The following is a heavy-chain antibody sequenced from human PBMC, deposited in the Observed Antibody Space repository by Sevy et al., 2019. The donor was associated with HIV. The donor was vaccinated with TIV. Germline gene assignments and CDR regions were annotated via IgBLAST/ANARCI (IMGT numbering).Heavy chain of an antibody. D-gene: IGHD6-19*01. Sequence: GGSLRLSCAASGFTFSTYAMSWVRQAPGKGLEWVSGISGSGISIYYAGSVKGRFTISRDNSKNTLNLQMNSLGAEDTAIYYCAKELPGYQYDSSGNLDTWGQGRLVTVSS. V-gene: IGHV3-23*01. CDR1: GFTFSTYA. CDR3: AKELPGYQYDSSGNLDT. CDR2: ISGSGISI. J-gene: IGHJ5*02.